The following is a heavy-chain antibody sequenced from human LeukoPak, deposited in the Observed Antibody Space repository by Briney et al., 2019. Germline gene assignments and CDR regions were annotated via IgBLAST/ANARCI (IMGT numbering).Heavy chain of an antibody. CDR3: ARDPRGFSVAAAPDY. D-gene: IGHD6-25*01. CDR1: GYTFTGYY. J-gene: IGHJ4*02. V-gene: IGHV1-2*04. CDR2: INPNSGGT. Sequence: GASVKVSCKASGYTFTGYYMHWVRQAPGQGLEWMGWINPNSGGTNYAQKFQGWVTMTRGTSISTAYMELSRLRSDDTAVYYCARDPRGFSVAAAPDYWGQGTLVTVSS.